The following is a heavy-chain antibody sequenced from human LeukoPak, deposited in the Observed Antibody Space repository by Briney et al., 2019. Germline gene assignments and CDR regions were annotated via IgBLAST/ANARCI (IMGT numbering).Heavy chain of an antibody. CDR2: ISNNGGRT. D-gene: IGHD7-27*01. Sequence: GGSLRLSCAASGFTFSSYDMSWVRQAPGKGLEWVLTISNNGGRTFYSDSVKGRFTISRDNSKNTLYLQMNSLRAEETAVYYCATTADWGYDYWGQGTLVTVSS. CDR1: GFTFSSYD. J-gene: IGHJ4*02. V-gene: IGHV3-23*01. CDR3: ATTADWGYDY.